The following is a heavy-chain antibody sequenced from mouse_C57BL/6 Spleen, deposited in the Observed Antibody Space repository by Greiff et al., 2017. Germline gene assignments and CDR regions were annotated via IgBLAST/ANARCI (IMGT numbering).Heavy chain of an antibody. CDR1: GYTFTSYW. D-gene: IGHD2-3*01. Sequence: VQLQQPGTELVKPGASVKLSCTASGYTFTSYWMHWVQQRPGQGLEWIGNINPSNGGTNYNEKFKSKATLNVDKSTSTAFMQLSMMTSEDDAVYYCARERWLLRAVGAMDYWGKGTSVTVSS. V-gene: IGHV1-53*01. J-gene: IGHJ4*01. CDR2: INPSNGGT. CDR3: ARERWLLRAVGAMDY.